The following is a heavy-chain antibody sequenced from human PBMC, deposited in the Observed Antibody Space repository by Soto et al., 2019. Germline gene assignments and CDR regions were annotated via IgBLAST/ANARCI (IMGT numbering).Heavy chain of an antibody. D-gene: IGHD6-13*01. Sequence: SETLSLTCNVSGGSIENYYWSWIRQAPGKGLEWIGYVYHNGRTSYNPSLKSRVSISVDRSKNQFSLNVSSVTAADTAVYYCAREDRISAPGGIWLHPWGQGTLVTVSS. J-gene: IGHJ5*02. V-gene: IGHV4-59*01. CDR3: AREDRISAPGGIWLHP. CDR1: GGSIENYY. CDR2: VYHNGRT.